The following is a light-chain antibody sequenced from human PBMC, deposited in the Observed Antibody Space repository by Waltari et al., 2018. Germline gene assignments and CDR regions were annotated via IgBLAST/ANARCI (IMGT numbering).Light chain of an antibody. CDR3: QQYYRSRT. J-gene: IGKJ1*01. Sequence: DIVMTQSPDSLAVSLGERATINCKHSQSVLYNSNDKNYLAWYQQKPGQPPKLLIYWASTRESGVPDRFSGSGSGTDFTLTISSLQAEDVAVYYCQQYYRSRTFGQGTKVEIK. CDR1: QSVLYNSNDKNY. CDR2: WAS. V-gene: IGKV4-1*01.